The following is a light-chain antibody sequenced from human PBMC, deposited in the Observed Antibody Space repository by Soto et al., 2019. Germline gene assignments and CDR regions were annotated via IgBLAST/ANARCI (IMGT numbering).Light chain of an antibody. CDR2: EAS. CDR3: QQYNSYPMYT. Sequence: DIQMTQSPSTLSASVGDRVTITCRASQSIDNWLAWYQQKVGEAPKLLIYEASSLEGGVPSRFSGSGSGTEFTLTISSLQPDDFATYFCQQYNSYPMYTFGQGTKLE. V-gene: IGKV1-5*03. CDR1: QSIDNW. J-gene: IGKJ2*01.